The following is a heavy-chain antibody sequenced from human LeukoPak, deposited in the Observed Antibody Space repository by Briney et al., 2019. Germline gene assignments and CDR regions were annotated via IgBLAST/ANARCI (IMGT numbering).Heavy chain of an antibody. J-gene: IGHJ3*02. CDR3: ARDQVGYNWNDGGSAFDI. CDR2: ISAYNGNT. CDR1: GYTFTSYG. D-gene: IGHD1-1*01. Sequence: GASVKVSCKASGYTFTSYGISWVRQAPGQGLEWMGWISAYNGNTNYAQKLQGRVTMTTDTSTSTAYMELRSLRSDDTAVYYCARDQVGYNWNDGGSAFDIWGQGTMVTVSS. V-gene: IGHV1-18*01.